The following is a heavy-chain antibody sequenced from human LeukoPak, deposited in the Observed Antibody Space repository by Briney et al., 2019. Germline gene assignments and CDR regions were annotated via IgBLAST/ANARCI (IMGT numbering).Heavy chain of an antibody. CDR2: ISGSGGST. V-gene: IGHV3-23*01. CDR1: GFTVSSNE. D-gene: IGHD3-10*01. J-gene: IGHJ4*02. Sequence: PGGSLRLSCAASGFTVSSNEMSWVRQAPGKGLEWVSGISGSGGSTSYADSVKGRFTISRDNSKNTLYLLMSSLRAEDTAVYYCAKDRAPSDYWGQGTLVTVSS. CDR3: AKDRAPSDY.